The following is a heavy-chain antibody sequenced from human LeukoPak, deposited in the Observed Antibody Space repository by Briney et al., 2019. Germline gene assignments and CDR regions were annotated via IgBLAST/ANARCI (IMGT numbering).Heavy chain of an antibody. Sequence: SETLSLTCTVSGGSISSSSYYWGWIRQPPGKGLEWIGSIYYSGSTYYNPSLKSRVTISVDTSKNQFSLKLSSVTAADTAVYYCARHPTKWELRLSLDYWGQGTLVTVSS. CDR1: GGSISSSSYY. V-gene: IGHV4-39*07. CDR2: IYYSGST. D-gene: IGHD1-26*01. J-gene: IGHJ4*02. CDR3: ARHPTKWELRLSLDY.